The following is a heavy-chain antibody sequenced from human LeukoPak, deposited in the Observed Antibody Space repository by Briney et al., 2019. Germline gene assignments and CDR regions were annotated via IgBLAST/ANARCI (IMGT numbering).Heavy chain of an antibody. D-gene: IGHD4-23*01. Sequence: ASVKVTCKASGYTFSGYYMHWVRQAPGQGLEWMGRINPNGGGTHYTQNFQGRVSMTRDTSITTAYLELSRLRSDDTAVYYCARGGGLRSAVANWFDPWGPGTLVTVSS. CDR1: GYTFSGYY. J-gene: IGHJ5*02. CDR3: ARGGGLRSAVANWFDP. CDR2: INPNGGGT. V-gene: IGHV1-2*06.